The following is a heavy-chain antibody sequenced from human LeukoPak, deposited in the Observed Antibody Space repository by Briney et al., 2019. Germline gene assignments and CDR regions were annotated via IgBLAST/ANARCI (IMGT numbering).Heavy chain of an antibody. CDR2: ISGSGGST. CDR3: AKDGGGQQLVRFRVRPFYFDY. J-gene: IGHJ4*02. Sequence: PGGSLRLSCAASGFTFSNYAMSWVRQAPGKGLEWVSGISGSGGSTFYADSVKGRFAISRDNSKNTLYLQMNSLRAEDTAVYYCAKDGGGQQLVRFRVRPFYFDYWGQGTLVTVSS. V-gene: IGHV3-23*01. CDR1: GFTFSNYA. D-gene: IGHD6-13*01.